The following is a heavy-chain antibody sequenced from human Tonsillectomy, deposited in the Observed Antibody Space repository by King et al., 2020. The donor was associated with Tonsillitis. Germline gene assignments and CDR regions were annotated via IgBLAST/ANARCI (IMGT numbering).Heavy chain of an antibody. Sequence: VQLVESGGGLVQPGGSLRLSCAASGFTFSSYAMSWVRQAPGKGLEWGSSISGSGGSTYYADSVKGRFTLSRDNSKNTLYLQMNSLRAEETAVYTCAGGPCYYYGMDVWGQGTTVTVSS. CDR1: GFTFSSYA. V-gene: IGHV3-23*04. CDR2: ISGSGGST. J-gene: IGHJ6*02. D-gene: IGHD3-16*01. CDR3: AGGPCYYYGMDV.